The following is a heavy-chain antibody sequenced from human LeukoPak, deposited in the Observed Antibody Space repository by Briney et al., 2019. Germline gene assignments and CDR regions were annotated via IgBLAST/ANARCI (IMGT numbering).Heavy chain of an antibody. CDR1: GYTFTSYD. V-gene: IGHV1-8*01. D-gene: IGHD3-3*01. CDR2: MNPNSGNT. J-gene: IGHJ6*02. Sequence: AASVTVSCKASGYTFTSYDINWVRQATGQGLEWMGWMNPNSGNTGYAQKFQGRVTMTRNTSISTAYMELSSLRSEDTAVYYCARSLYYDFWSGPDPFDYYGMDVWGQGTTVTVSS. CDR3: ARSLYYDFWSGPDPFDYYGMDV.